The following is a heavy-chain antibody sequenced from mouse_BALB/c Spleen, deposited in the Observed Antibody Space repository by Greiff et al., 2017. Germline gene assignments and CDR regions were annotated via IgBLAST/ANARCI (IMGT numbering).Heavy chain of an antibody. CDR2: ISSGGST. V-gene: IGHV5-6-5*01. J-gene: IGHJ2*01. CDR3: ARQIYCDYDRGGY. CDR1: GFTFSSYA. D-gene: IGHD2-4*01. Sequence: EVHLVESGGGLVKPGGSLKLSCAASGFTFSSYAMSWVRQTPEKRLEWVASISSGGSTYYPDSVKGRFTISRDNARNILYLQMSSLRSEDTAMYYCARQIYCDYDRGGYWGQGTTLTVSS.